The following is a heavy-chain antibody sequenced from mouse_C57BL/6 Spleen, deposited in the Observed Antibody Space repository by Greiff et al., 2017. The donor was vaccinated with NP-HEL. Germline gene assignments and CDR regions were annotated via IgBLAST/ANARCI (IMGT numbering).Heavy chain of an antibody. V-gene: IGHV1-66*01. Sequence: VKLVESGPELVKPGASVKISCKASGYSFTSYYIHWVKQRPGQGLEWIGWIYPGSGNTKYNEKFKGKATLTADTSSSTAYMQLSSLTSEDSAVYYCARGDLMDYWGQGTSVTVSS. CDR1: GYSFTSYY. CDR3: ARGDLMDY. D-gene: IGHD2-13*01. CDR2: IYPGSGNT. J-gene: IGHJ4*01.